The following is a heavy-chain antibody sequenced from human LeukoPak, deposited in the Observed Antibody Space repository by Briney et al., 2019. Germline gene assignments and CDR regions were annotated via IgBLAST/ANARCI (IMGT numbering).Heavy chain of an antibody. CDR2: INHSGST. V-gene: IGHV4-34*01. CDR3: ARGEWGLLDY. D-gene: IGHD1-26*01. CDR1: GGSFSGYY. J-gene: IGHJ4*02. Sequence: PSETLSLTCAVYGGSFSGYYWGWIRQPPGKGLEWIGEINHSGSTNYNPSLKSRVTISVDTSKNQFSLKLSSVTAADTAVYYCARGEWGLLDYWGQGTLVTVSS.